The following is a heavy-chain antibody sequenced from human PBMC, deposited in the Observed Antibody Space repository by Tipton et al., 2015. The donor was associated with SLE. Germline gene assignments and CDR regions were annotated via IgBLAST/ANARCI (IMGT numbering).Heavy chain of an antibody. CDR2: ISYDGSNK. D-gene: IGHD2-8*01. CDR3: ARDLYILYPGLDY. CDR1: GFTFSNYA. V-gene: IGHV3-30*04. J-gene: IGHJ4*02. Sequence: SLRLSCAASGFTFSNYAMHWVRQAPGKGLEWVAVISYDGSNKYYADSVKGRFTISRDNSKNTLYLQMNSLRVEDTAVYYCARDLYILYPGLDYWGQGTLVTVSS.